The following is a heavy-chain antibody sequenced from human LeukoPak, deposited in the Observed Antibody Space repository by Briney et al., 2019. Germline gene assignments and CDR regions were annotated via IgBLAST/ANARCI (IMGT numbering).Heavy chain of an antibody. V-gene: IGHV3-15*01. CDR2: IKSKADGGIS. CDR1: GFTFSSYA. CDR3: TTTYHYDSSPGSFDY. Sequence: GSLSLSCAASGFTFSSYAMSWVRQAPGKGLEWVGRIKSKADGGISDYAEPVKGRFTFSRDDSKNTLYLLMNGLKTEDTAVYYCTTTYHYDSSPGSFDYWGQGTLVTVSS. J-gene: IGHJ4*02. D-gene: IGHD3-22*01.